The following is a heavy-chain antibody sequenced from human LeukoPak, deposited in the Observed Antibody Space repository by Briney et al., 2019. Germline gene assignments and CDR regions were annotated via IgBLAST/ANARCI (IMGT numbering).Heavy chain of an antibody. CDR3: AKSYFDYSTYYSYYFNL. CDR1: GGSISGGC. V-gene: IGHV4-4*09. Sequence: PSETLSLTCTVSGGSISGGCWSWIRQPPGRGLEWIGYVYTSGSTNCNPSLKSRVTISVDTSKSQFALKLSSVTAADTAVYYCAKSYFDYSTYYSYYFNLWGQGALVTVSS. CDR2: VYTSGST. J-gene: IGHJ4*02. D-gene: IGHD4-11*01.